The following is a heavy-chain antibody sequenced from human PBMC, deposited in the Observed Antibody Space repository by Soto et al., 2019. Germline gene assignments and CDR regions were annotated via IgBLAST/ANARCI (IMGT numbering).Heavy chain of an antibody. J-gene: IGHJ3*02. D-gene: IGHD2-15*01. Sequence: QVQLQQWGAGLLKPSETLSLTCAVYVGAFSGYYWSLISQPPGKGLEWIGEVHHRGSTTYNPSLKRRVTISVDTSKNQFSLQLSSVTAADTAVYYCEVSPLYCSGGSGYADENAFDIGSQGTSVTFSS. CDR3: EVSPLYCSGGSGYADENAFDI. V-gene: IGHV4-34*01. CDR2: VHHRGST. CDR1: VGAFSGYY.